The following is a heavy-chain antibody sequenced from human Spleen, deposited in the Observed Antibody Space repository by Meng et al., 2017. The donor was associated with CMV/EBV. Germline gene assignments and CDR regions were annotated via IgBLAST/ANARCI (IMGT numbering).Heavy chain of an antibody. CDR1: GYAFTEYY. CDR3: ATLGAGTRDY. CDR2: IDPNGGGK. Sequence: VSCKTFGYAFTEYYQRWVREAPGQGLEWIGVIDPNGGGKSYAQEFQGRLILASDTSTNTIYMELRTLKFEDTAVYYSATLGAGTRDYWGQGTLVTVSS. J-gene: IGHJ4*02. D-gene: IGHD1-7*01. V-gene: IGHV1-46*01.